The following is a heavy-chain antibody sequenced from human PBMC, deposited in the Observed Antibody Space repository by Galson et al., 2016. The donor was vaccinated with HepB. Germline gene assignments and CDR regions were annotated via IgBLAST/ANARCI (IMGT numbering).Heavy chain of an antibody. J-gene: IGHJ4*02. D-gene: IGHD6-13*01. Sequence: SVKVSCKASGYTFTSYAISWVRQAPAQALEYLGWIDTSNGNTNYPQKFQDRVTLTTDTSTSTTYMELRSLISDDTAVYYCARHYNSTWPAGLIFDSWGPGTRVTVSS. V-gene: IGHV1-18*01. CDR1: GYTFTSYA. CDR3: ARHYNSTWPAGLIFDS. CDR2: IDTSNGNT.